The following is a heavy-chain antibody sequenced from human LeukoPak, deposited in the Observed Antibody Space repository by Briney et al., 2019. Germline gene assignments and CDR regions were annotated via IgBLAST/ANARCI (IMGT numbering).Heavy chain of an antibody. Sequence: PSETLSLTCTVSGGSISSYYWSWIRQPAGKGLECIGRVYTSGSTNYNPSLKSRVTMSVDTSKNQFSLKLSSVTAADTAVYYCASEASSSCTDFAYWGQGTMVTVSS. CDR2: VYTSGST. J-gene: IGHJ4*02. V-gene: IGHV4-4*07. CDR1: GGSISSYY. CDR3: ASEASSSCTDFAY. D-gene: IGHD6-13*01.